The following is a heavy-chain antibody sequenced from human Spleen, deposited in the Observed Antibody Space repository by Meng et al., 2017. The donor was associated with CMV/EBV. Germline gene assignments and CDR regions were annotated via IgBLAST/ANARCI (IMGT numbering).Heavy chain of an antibody. D-gene: IGHD3-3*01. J-gene: IGHJ4*02. V-gene: IGHV5-51*01. CDR3: ARGERDFWIAHYDS. Sequence: GESLKISCQGSGTSFNTYYIAWVRQMPGKGLEWMGIIQPGDSDTRYSPSFQGQVTISADKAISTVYLQWTSLKASDTAVYYCARGERDFWIAHYDSWGRGTLVTVSS. CDR1: GTSFNTYY. CDR2: IQPGDSDT.